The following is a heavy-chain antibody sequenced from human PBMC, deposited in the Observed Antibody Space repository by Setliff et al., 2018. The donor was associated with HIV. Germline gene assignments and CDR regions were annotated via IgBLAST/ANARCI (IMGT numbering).Heavy chain of an antibody. Sequence: PGGSLRLSCAASGFSFKIYAMSWVRQAPGKGLEWVSTISGSSGYEYYADSVKGRFTISRDSAKNSLYLQTSSLRAEDTAVYYCAREVYRYDDGSESMGVWGKGTTVTVSS. CDR1: GFSFKIYA. CDR3: AREVYRYDDGSESMGV. D-gene: IGHD5-18*01. V-gene: IGHV3-21*06. CDR2: ISGSSGYE. J-gene: IGHJ6*03.